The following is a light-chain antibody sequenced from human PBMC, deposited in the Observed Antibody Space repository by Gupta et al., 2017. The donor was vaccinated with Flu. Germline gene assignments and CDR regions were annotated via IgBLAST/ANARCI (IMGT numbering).Light chain of an antibody. V-gene: IGLV2-14*03. CDR3: SSYTRTTTLV. J-gene: IGLJ2*01. Sequence: QSALTQPASVSGSPGQSLTISCTGTSSDIGSYKYVSWYQQDPGKAPQLLIYDGTNRPSGVSTRFSGSKSGDTASLTISGLQAEDEADYYCSSYTRTTTLVFGGGTRLTVL. CDR2: DGT. CDR1: SSDIGSYKY.